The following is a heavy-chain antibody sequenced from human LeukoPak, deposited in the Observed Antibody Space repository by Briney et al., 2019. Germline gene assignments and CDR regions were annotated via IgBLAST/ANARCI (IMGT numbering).Heavy chain of an antibody. Sequence: KSSETLSLTCTVSGGSISGYYWSWIRQPPGKGLEWIGYIYYSGSTNYNPSLKSRVTISVDTSKNQFSLKLSSVTAADTAVYYCARAEDSGDYVLDYWGQGTLVTVSS. J-gene: IGHJ4*02. D-gene: IGHD4-17*01. CDR2: IYYSGST. CDR3: ARAEDSGDYVLDY. CDR1: GGSISGYY. V-gene: IGHV4-59*01.